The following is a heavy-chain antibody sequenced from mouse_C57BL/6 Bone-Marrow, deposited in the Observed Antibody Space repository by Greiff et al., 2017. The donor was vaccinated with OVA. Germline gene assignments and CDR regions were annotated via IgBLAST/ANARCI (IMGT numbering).Heavy chain of an antibody. Sequence: EVKLQESEGGLVQPGSSMKLSCTASGFTFSDYYMAWVRQVPEKGLEWVANINYDGSSTYYLDSLKSRFTISRDNAKSTLYLQMSSLKSEDTAAYYCARGGWDWYFDVWGTGTTVTVSS. CDR3: ARGGWDWYFDV. J-gene: IGHJ1*03. CDR1: GFTFSDYY. V-gene: IGHV5-16*01. D-gene: IGHD3-3*01. CDR2: INYDGSST.